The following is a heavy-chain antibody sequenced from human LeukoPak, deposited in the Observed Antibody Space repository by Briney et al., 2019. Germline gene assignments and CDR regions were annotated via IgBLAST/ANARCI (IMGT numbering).Heavy chain of an antibody. D-gene: IGHD3-16*01. CDR3: AREDPGGAFDV. CDR1: GYTFTNYA. Sequence: ASVKVSCKASGYTFTNYAISWVRQAPGQGLEWMGWIGTYNGSPDHAQSLQGRVTMTTDTSTSTAYMELRSLKSEDTAVYYCAREDPGGAFDVWGRGTMVTVSS. V-gene: IGHV1-18*01. J-gene: IGHJ3*01. CDR2: IGTYNGSP.